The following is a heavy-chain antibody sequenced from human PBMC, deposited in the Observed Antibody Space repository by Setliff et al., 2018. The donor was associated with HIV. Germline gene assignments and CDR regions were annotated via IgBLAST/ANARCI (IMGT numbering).Heavy chain of an antibody. CDR1: GGSITGYY. D-gene: IGHD3-22*01. CDR2: IYYSGNT. V-gene: IGHV4-59*01. CDR3: ARARITMTGGRLEPYAFDR. Sequence: SSETLSLTCTVSGGSITGYYWSWIRQPPGKGLEWIGWIYYSGNTRYNPSLKSRVTISLDTSKNRFSLQLTSVTAADRAVYYCARARITMTGGRLEPYAFDRWGQGTKVT. J-gene: IGHJ3*01.